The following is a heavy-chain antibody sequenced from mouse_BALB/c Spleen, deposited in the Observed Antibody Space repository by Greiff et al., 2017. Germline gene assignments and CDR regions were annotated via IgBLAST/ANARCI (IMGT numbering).Heavy chain of an antibody. V-gene: IGHV1-69*01. CDR2: IDTSDSYT. D-gene: IGHD1-2*01. CDR1: GYTFTDYW. Sequence: QVQLQQPGAELVMPGASVKMSCKASGYTFTDYWMHWVKQRPGQGLEWIGAIDTSDSYTSYNQKFKGKATLTVDESSSTAYMQLSSLTSEDSAVYYCATVYGDWGQGTTLTVSS. CDR3: ATVYGD. J-gene: IGHJ2*01.